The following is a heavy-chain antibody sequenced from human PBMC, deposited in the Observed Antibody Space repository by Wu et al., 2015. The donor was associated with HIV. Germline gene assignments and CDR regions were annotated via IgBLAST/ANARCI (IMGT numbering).Heavy chain of an antibody. Sequence: QVQLVQSGAEVKKPGASVKVSCKASGYTFTGYYMHWVRQAPGQGLEWMGWINPNSGGTNYAQKFQGRVTMTRDTSISTAYMELSRLRSDDTAVYYCARVQTTVTTLYYYYGMDVWGQGTTVTVFS. V-gene: IGHV1-2*02. D-gene: IGHD4-17*01. CDR2: INPNSGGT. J-gene: IGHJ6*02. CDR3: ARVQTTVTTLYYYYGMDV. CDR1: GYTFTGYY.